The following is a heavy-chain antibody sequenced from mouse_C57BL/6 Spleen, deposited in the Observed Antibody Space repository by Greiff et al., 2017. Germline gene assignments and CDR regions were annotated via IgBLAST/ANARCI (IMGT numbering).Heavy chain of an antibody. J-gene: IGHJ4*01. Sequence: VQLQQSGAELARPGASVKLSCKASGYTFTSYGISWVKQRTGQGLEWIGEIYPRSGNTYYNEKFKGKATLTADKSSSTAYMELRSLTSEDSAVYFCARGDITTDQGAMDYWGQGTSVTVSS. CDR1: GYTFTSYG. CDR2: IYPRSGNT. V-gene: IGHV1-81*01. D-gene: IGHD1-1*01. CDR3: ARGDITTDQGAMDY.